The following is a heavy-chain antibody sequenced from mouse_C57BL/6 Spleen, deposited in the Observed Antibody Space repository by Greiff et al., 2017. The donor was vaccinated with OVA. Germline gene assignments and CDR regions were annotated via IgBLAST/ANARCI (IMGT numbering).Heavy chain of an antibody. CDR3: ARGGASYGFDY. CDR2: FYPYNDDT. Sequence: QVQLQQPGAELVKPGASVKMSCKASGYTFTNYSIEWMKQNPGKSLEWIGNFYPYNDDTKYNEKFKDKATLTVEKSSSTAYLELSRLTSDDSAVYYCARGGASYGFDYWGQGTTLTVSS. V-gene: IGHV1-47*01. CDR1: GYTFTNYS. D-gene: IGHD1-1*02. J-gene: IGHJ2*01.